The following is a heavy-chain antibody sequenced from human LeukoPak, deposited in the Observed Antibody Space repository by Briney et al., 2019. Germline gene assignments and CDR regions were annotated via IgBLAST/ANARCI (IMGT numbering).Heavy chain of an antibody. J-gene: IGHJ4*02. CDR2: INPNSGGT. CDR3: ASAEYYDFWSGYYPID. D-gene: IGHD3-3*01. V-gene: IGHV1-2*06. CDR1: GYTFTGYY. Sequence: ASVKVSCKASGYTFTGYYMHWVRQAPGQGLEWMGRINPNSGGTNYAQKFQGRVTMTGDTSISTAYMELSRLRSDDTAVYYCASAEYYDFWSGYYPIDWGQGTLVTVSS.